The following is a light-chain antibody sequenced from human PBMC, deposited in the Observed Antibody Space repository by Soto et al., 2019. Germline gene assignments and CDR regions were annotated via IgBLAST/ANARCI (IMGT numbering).Light chain of an antibody. Sequence: DTQMTQSPSTLSASVGDRVTITCRASQSISYYLAWYQQRPGRAPNLLIYKASRLESGVPSRFSGSGSGTEFTLTISSLQPDDFATYYCQQYNSYSPTFGQGTKVEIK. V-gene: IGKV1-5*03. J-gene: IGKJ1*01. CDR1: QSISYY. CDR2: KAS. CDR3: QQYNSYSPT.